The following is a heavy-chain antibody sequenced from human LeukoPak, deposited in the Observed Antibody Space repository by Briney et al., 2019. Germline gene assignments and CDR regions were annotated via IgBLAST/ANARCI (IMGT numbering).Heavy chain of an antibody. D-gene: IGHD3-22*01. Sequence: GGSLRLSCAASGFTFSVYWMSWVRQAPGKGLEWVAVISYDGSNKYYADSVKGRFTISRDNSKNTLYLQMNSLRAEDTAVYYCAREAYYYDSSGYLYYYGMDVWGQGTTVTVSS. V-gene: IGHV3-30-3*01. CDR1: GFTFSVYW. J-gene: IGHJ6*02. CDR2: ISYDGSNK. CDR3: AREAYYYDSSGYLYYYGMDV.